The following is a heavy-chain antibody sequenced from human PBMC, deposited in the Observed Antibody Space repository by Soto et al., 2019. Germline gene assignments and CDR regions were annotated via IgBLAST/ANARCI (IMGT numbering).Heavy chain of an antibody. Sequence: SETLSLTCTVSDDSISPYYWSWIRQPPGKGLEWIGYIYHSGSTNYNPSLKSRVTISVDTSKNQFSLKLSFVTAADTAVYYCARHFNYGDYSPGYFDYWGQGALLTVSS. D-gene: IGHD4-17*01. CDR3: ARHFNYGDYSPGYFDY. V-gene: IGHV4-59*08. J-gene: IGHJ4*02. CDR2: IYHSGST. CDR1: DDSISPYY.